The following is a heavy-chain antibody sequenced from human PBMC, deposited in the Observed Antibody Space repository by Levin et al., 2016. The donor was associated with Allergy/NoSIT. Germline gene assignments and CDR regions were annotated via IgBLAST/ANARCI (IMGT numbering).Heavy chain of an antibody. J-gene: IGHJ4*02. D-gene: IGHD2-2*01. CDR3: AKDRFNGVVVIPAANIDY. CDR2: ISSIGGRT. Sequence: GGSLRLSCAASRFSFSSFGMHWVRQVPGKGLEWVALISSIGGRTYYADSVKGRFTISRDNSRNTVYLQMDSLRAEDSAMYFCAKDRFNGVVVIPAANIDYWGQGTRVTVSS. V-gene: IGHV3-30*18. CDR1: RFSFSSFG.